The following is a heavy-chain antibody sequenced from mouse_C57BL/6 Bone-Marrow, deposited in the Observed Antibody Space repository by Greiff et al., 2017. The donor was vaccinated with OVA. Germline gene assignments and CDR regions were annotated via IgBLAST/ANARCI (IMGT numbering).Heavy chain of an antibody. D-gene: IGHD2-3*01. Sequence: EVHLVESGGGLVQPGGSLKLSCAASGFTFSDYGMAWVRQAPRKGPEWVAFISNLAYSIYYADTVTGRFTISRENAKNALYLEMSSLRSEDTAMYYCSIHGDCYCVRAMDYWGQGTSVTVSS. CDR1: GFTFSDYG. V-gene: IGHV5-15*01. CDR2: ISNLAYSI. CDR3: SIHGDCYCVRAMDY. J-gene: IGHJ4*01.